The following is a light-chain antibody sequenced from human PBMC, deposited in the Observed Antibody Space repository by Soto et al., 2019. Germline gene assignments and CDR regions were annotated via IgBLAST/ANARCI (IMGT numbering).Light chain of an antibody. CDR1: QSMSSDH. J-gene: IGKJ1*01. CDR3: QQYGSWT. CDR2: GAS. V-gene: IGKV3-20*01. Sequence: EIVLTQSPGILPLSPGERATLACRARQSMSSDHLAWYQQRPGQSPRLRIFGASSRATGVPDRFSGSGSGTDFTLTISRLEPEDFAVYYCQQYGSWTCGQGTKV.